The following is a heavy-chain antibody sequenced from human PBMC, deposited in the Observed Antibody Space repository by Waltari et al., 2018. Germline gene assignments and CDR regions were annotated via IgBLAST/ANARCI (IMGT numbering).Heavy chain of an antibody. D-gene: IGHD2-2*01. CDR3: AGGDIVVVGGMDV. J-gene: IGHJ6*02. V-gene: IGHV3-53*01. CDR1: GFTVSSNY. Sequence: EVQLVESGGGLIQPGGSLRLSCAASGFTVSSNYISWVRQAPGKGLEWVSVIYSGGSTYYADSVKGRFTISRDNSKNTLYLQMNSLRAEDTAVYYCAGGDIVVVGGMDVWGQGTTVTVSS. CDR2: IYSGGST.